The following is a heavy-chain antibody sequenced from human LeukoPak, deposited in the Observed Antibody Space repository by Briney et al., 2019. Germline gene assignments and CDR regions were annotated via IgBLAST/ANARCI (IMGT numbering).Heavy chain of an antibody. CDR3: ARVVVPAAIVGY. Sequence: PSETLSLTCAVYGGSSSGYYWSWIRQPPGKGLEWIGEINHSGSTNYNPSLKSRVTISVDTSKNQFSLKLSSVTAADTAVYYCARVVVPAAIVGYWGQGTLVTVSS. CDR2: INHSGST. CDR1: GGSSSGYY. D-gene: IGHD2-2*02. J-gene: IGHJ4*02. V-gene: IGHV4-34*01.